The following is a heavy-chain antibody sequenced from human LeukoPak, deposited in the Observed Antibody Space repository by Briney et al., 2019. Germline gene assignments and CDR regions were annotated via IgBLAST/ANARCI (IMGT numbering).Heavy chain of an antibody. Sequence: GESLKISCKGSGYSSTKYWIGWVRQMPGKGLEWMGIVYLDDSDIKYSPSFEGQVTIPADKSISTAYLQWSSLKASDTAMYYCALKGEARPFDYWGQGTLVTVSS. CDR1: GYSSTKYW. CDR2: VYLDDSDI. CDR3: ALKGEARPFDY. V-gene: IGHV5-51*01. J-gene: IGHJ4*02.